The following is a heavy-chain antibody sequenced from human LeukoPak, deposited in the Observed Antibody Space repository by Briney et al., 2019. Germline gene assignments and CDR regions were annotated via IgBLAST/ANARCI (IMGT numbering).Heavy chain of an antibody. J-gene: IGHJ5*02. Sequence: PSQTVSLTCTVSGGSISSGSYYWSWIRQPAGKGLEWIGRIYTSGSTNYNPSLKSRVTISVDTSKNQFSLKLSSVTAADTAVYYCARGESAGYCSSTSCSHWFDPWGQGTLVTVSS. CDR3: ARGESAGYCSSTSCSHWFDP. V-gene: IGHV4-61*02. D-gene: IGHD2-2*01. CDR1: GGSISSGSYY. CDR2: IYTSGST.